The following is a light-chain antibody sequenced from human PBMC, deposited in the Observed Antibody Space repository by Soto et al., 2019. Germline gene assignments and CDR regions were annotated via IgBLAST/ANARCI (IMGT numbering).Light chain of an antibody. CDR3: LQHDNFPWT. CDR2: AAS. CDR1: QDIGSD. J-gene: IGKJ1*01. V-gene: IGKV1-17*01. Sequence: IQLTQSPPYLSAAFGCIVKITVRASQDIGSDLAWYQQKPGKAPERLIYAASTLQNGVPSRFSGSGSGTEFTLTISSLQPEDFETYYCLQHDNFPWTFGQGTKVDIK.